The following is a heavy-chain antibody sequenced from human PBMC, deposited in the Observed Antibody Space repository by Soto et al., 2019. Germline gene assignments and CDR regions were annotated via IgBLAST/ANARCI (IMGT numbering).Heavy chain of an antibody. CDR1: GFTFSSYA. V-gene: IGHV3-64D*06. J-gene: IGHJ5*02. D-gene: IGHD2-2*02. CDR3: VKPAYYHLLYGGNWFDL. CDR2: INSNGDSK. Sequence: GGSLRLSCSASGFTFSSYAMHWVRQAPGKGLEYVSAINSNGDSKYYAASVKGRFTISRDNSKNTLYLQMSRLRAEDTAVYYCVKPAYYHLLYGGNWFDLWGQGTLVTVYS.